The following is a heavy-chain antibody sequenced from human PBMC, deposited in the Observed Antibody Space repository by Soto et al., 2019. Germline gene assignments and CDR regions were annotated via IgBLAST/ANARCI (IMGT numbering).Heavy chain of an antibody. V-gene: IGHV1-69*02. CDR1: GGTFSSYT. D-gene: IGHD3-22*01. CDR2: IIPILGIA. Sequence: SVKVSCKASGGTFSSYTISWVRQAPGQGLEWMGRIIPILGIANYAQKFQGRVTITTDTSTSTAYMELRSLRSDDTAVYYCARVYDSSGYGKVDYWGQGTLVTVSS. CDR3: ARVYDSSGYGKVDY. J-gene: IGHJ4*02.